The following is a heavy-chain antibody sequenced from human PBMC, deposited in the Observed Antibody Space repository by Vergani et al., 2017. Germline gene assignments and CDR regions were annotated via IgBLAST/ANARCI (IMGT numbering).Heavy chain of an antibody. CDR1: GFTFSSYW. CDR3: ARDRGAWRWLQNRWAAFDI. V-gene: IGHV3-7*03. CDR2: IKQDGSEK. Sequence: EVQLVESGGGLVQPGGSLRLSCAASGFTFSSYWMSWVRQAPGTGLEWVANIKQDGSEKYYVDSVKGRFTISRDNAKNSLYLQMNSLRAEDTAVYYCARDRGAWRWLQNRWAAFDIWGQGTMVTVSS. D-gene: IGHD5-24*01. J-gene: IGHJ3*02.